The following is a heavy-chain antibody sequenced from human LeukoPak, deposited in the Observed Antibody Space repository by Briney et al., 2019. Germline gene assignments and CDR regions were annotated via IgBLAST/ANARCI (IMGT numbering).Heavy chain of an antibody. CDR3: ARALSNLRLYYFDY. D-gene: IGHD4-11*01. Sequence: ASVKVSCKASGYTFTGYYIHWVRQAPGQGLEWMGWINPNSGGTNYAQGFEGRVTVTRDTSISTAYMELSRLRSDHTAVYYCARALSNLRLYYFDYWGQGALVTVSS. CDR2: INPNSGGT. CDR1: GYTFTGYY. J-gene: IGHJ4*02. V-gene: IGHV1-2*02.